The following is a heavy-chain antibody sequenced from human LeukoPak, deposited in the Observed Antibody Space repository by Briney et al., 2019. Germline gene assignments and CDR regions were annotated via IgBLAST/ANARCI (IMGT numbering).Heavy chain of an antibody. CDR3: AGGITGGDY. CDR1: GYTFTDYY. Sequence: ASVKVSCKASGYTFTDYYIHWVRQAPGQGLEWMGWINPNGGGTNHAQKFQGRVTMTRDPSISTAYMELSWLRSDDTAFYYCAGGITGGDYWGQGTLVTVSS. D-gene: IGHD1-14*01. V-gene: IGHV1-2*02. J-gene: IGHJ4*02. CDR2: INPNGGGT.